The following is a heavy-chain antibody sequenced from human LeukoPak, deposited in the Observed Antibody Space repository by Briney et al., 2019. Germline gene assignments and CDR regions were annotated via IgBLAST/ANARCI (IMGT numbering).Heavy chain of an antibody. D-gene: IGHD2-2*01. V-gene: IGHV1-8*01. J-gene: IGHJ5*02. CDR1: GYTFTSYD. Sequence: GASVKVSCKASGYTFTSYDINWVRQATGQGLEWMGWMNPNSGNTGYAQKFQGRVTMTRNTSISTAYMELSSLRSEDTAVYYCARGGVGCGSTSCYQWFDPWGQGTLVTVSS. CDR3: ARGGVGCGSTSCYQWFDP. CDR2: MNPNSGNT.